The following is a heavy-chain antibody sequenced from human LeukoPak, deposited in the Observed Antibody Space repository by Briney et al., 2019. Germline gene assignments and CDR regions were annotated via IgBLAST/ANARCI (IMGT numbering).Heavy chain of an antibody. D-gene: IGHD6-19*01. J-gene: IGHJ6*02. V-gene: IGHV4-4*07. Sequence: SETLSLTCTVSGGSISSYYWSWIRQPAGKGLEWIGRIYTSGSTNYNPSLKSRVTMSVDTSKNQFSLKLSSVTAADTAVYYCARDPGVAVAGTSVYSYYYYGMDVWAKGPRSPSP. CDR1: GGSISSYY. CDR2: IYTSGST. CDR3: ARDPGVAVAGTSVYSYYYYGMDV.